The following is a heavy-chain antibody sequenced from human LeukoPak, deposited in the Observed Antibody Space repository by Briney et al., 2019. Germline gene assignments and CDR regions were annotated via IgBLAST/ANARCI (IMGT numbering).Heavy chain of an antibody. Sequence: GGSLRLSCAASGFTFSGSAMHWVRQASGKGLEWVGRIRSKANSYATAYAASVKGRFTISRDDSKDTAYLQMNSLKTEDTAVYYCTRHLSLWFGELLAFDPWGQGTLVTVSS. CDR2: IRSKANSYAT. CDR1: GFTFSGSA. V-gene: IGHV3-73*01. CDR3: TRHLSLWFGELLAFDP. J-gene: IGHJ5*02. D-gene: IGHD3-10*01.